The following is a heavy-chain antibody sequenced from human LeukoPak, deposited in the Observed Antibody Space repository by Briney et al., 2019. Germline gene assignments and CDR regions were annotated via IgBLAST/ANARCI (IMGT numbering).Heavy chain of an antibody. CDR3: ARAPGYGNLDY. CDR1: GGSFSGYY. D-gene: IGHD5-18*01. J-gene: IGHJ4*02. V-gene: IGHV4-34*01. CDR2: INHSGST. Sequence: SETLSLTCAVYGGSFSGYYWSWIRQPPGKGLEWIGEINHSGSTNYNPSLKSRVTISVDTSKNQFSLKLSSVTAADTAVYYCARAPGYGNLDYWGQGTLVTVSS.